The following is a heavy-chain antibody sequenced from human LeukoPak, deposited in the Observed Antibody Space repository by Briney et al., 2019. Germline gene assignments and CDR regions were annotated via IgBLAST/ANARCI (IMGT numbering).Heavy chain of an antibody. Sequence: SVKVSCKASGGTFSSYAISWVRQAPGQGLEWMGRIIPILGIANYAQKFQGRVTITADKSTRTAYMELSSLRSEDTAVYYCARFVLTVDYYYGMDVWGQGTTVTVS. CDR1: GGTFSSYA. CDR2: IIPILGIA. V-gene: IGHV1-69*04. D-gene: IGHD3-10*02. J-gene: IGHJ6*02. CDR3: ARFVLTVDYYYGMDV.